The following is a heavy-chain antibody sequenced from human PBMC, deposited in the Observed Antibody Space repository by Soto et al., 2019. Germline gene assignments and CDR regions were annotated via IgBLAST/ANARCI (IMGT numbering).Heavy chain of an antibody. D-gene: IGHD3-9*01. CDR1: GDSVSSNSAA. CDR2: TYYRSKWYN. Sequence: PSQTLSLTCAISGDSVSSNSAAWNWIRQSPSRGLEWLGRTYYRSKWYNDDAVSVKSRITINPDTSKNQFSLQLNSVTPEDTAVYYCARDLAALRYFAWLPDYYYYGMDVWGQGTTVTVSS. J-gene: IGHJ6*02. V-gene: IGHV6-1*01. CDR3: ARDLAALRYFAWLPDYYYYGMDV.